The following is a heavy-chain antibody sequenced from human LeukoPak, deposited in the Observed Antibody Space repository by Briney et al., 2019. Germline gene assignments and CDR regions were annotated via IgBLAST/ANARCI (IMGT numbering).Heavy chain of an antibody. CDR3: ARGTPSSSGWLYYGMDV. CDR1: GFTFSSYA. D-gene: IGHD6-19*01. CDR2: ISYDGSNI. Sequence: PGRSLRLSCAASGFTFSSYAMHWVRQAPGKGLEWVAVISYDGSNIYYADSVKGRFTISRDNSKNTLYLQMNSLRAEDTAVYYCARGTPSSSGWLYYGMDVWGQGTTVTVSS. J-gene: IGHJ6*02. V-gene: IGHV3-30-3*01.